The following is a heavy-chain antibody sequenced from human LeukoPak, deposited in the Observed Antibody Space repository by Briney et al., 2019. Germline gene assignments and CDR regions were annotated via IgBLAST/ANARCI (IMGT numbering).Heavy chain of an antibody. V-gene: IGHV1-2*02. CDR2: INPNSGDT. D-gene: IGHD3-9*01. CDR1: GYTFTGYY. Sequence: GASVKVSCKASGYTFTGYYIHWVRQAPGQGLEWMGWINPNSGDTNYAQNFQDRVTMTWDTSVSTAYMELTSLTSDDTAVYYCASKGDGSCDISHCQGALDFWGQGSMVTVSS. J-gene: IGHJ3*01. CDR3: ASKGDGSCDISHCQGALDF.